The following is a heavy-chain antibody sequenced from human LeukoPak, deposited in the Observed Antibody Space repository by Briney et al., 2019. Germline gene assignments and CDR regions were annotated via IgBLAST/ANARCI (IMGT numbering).Heavy chain of an antibody. J-gene: IGHJ2*01. V-gene: IGHV3-9*01. CDR2: ISSNTGSI. CDR3: ARANWGKGWYFDL. D-gene: IGHD7-27*01. Sequence: GGSLRLSCAASGFTFHDYAMHWVRQAPGKGLEWVSGISSNTGSIGYADSVKGRFTISRDNAKNSLYLQMNSLRDEDTAVYYCARANWGKGWYFDLWGRGTLVTVSS. CDR1: GFTFHDYA.